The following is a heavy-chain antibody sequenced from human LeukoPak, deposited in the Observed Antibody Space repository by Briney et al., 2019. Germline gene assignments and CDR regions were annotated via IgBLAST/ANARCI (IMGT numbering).Heavy chain of an antibody. V-gene: IGHV1-8*01. Sequence: LWASVKVSCKAFGYSLTHYDVIWVRQASGQQLEWMGWMNPNSGNTGYAQKFQGRVTMTRDTSINTAYMEVSSLRSEDTAVYYCARGAALVVAPTPYGMDVWGQGTTVIVSS. CDR2: MNPNSGNT. J-gene: IGHJ6*02. CDR3: ARGAALVVAPTPYGMDV. CDR1: GYSLTHYD. D-gene: IGHD2-15*01.